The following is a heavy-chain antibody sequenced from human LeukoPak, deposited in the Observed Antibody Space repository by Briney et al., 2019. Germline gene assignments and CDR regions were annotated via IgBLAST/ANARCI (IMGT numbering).Heavy chain of an antibody. V-gene: IGHV3-30-3*01. CDR3: ARGRWEDYYYYYGMDV. CDR1: GFTFSSYA. J-gene: IGHJ6*02. D-gene: IGHD1-26*01. Sequence: GGSLRLSCAASGFTFSSYAMHWVRQAPGKGLEWVAVISYDGSNKYYADSVKGRFTISRDNSKNTLYLQMNSLRAEDTAVYYCARGRWEDYYYYYGMDVWGQGTTVTVSS. CDR2: ISYDGSNK.